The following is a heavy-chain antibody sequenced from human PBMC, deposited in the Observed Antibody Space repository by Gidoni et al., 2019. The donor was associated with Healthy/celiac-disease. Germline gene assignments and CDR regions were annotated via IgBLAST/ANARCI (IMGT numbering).Heavy chain of an antibody. V-gene: IGHV3-30*03. CDR3: ARDELWGGWYPYYFDY. J-gene: IGHJ4*02. D-gene: IGHD6-19*01. CDR2: ISYDGSNK. Sequence: QVQLVESGGGVVQPGRSLRLSCAAAGFTFSSYGMHWVRQAPGKGLEWVAVISYDGSNKYYADSVKSRFTISRDNSKNTLYLQMNSLRAEDTAVYYCARDELWGGWYPYYFDYWGQGTLVTVSS. CDR1: GFTFSSYG.